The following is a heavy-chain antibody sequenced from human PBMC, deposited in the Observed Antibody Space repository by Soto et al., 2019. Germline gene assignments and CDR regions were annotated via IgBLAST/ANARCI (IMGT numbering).Heavy chain of an antibody. V-gene: IGHV3-23*01. Sequence: EVQLLESGGDLVQPGGSLRLSCAASGFTFSSYAMSWVRQAPGKGLEWVSTIRDSGGSTYYADSVKGRFTISRDNSKNTLYLQVNSLRAEDTAVYYCARAHYGGNSLYYYGMDVWGQGTTVTVSS. D-gene: IGHD4-17*01. CDR2: IRDSGGST. CDR3: ARAHYGGNSLYYYGMDV. CDR1: GFTFSSYA. J-gene: IGHJ6*02.